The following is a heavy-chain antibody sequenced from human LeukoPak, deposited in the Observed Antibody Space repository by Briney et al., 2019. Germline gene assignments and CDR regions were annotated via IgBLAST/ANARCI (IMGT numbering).Heavy chain of an antibody. V-gene: IGHV4-61*01. CDR1: GGSVSSGNYY. CDR2: IYYSGST. D-gene: IGHD6-13*01. J-gene: IGHJ4*02. CDR3: ARDSADSSSWFDY. Sequence: PSETLSLTCTVSGGSVSSGNYYWSWIRQPPGKGLEWIGYIYYSGSTNYNPSLKSRVTISVDTSKNQFSLKLSSVTAADTAVYYCARDSADSSSWFDYWGQGTLVTVSS.